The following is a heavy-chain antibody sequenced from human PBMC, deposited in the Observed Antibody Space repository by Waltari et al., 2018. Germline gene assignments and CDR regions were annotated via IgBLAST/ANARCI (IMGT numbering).Heavy chain of an antibody. D-gene: IGHD6-13*01. V-gene: IGHV5-51*01. CDR2: IYPGDSDT. CDR1: GYSFTSYW. CDR3: ARLFYSSSWYGGRYFDY. Sequence: EVQLVQSGAEVKKPGESLKISCKGSGYSFTSYWIGWVRQMPGKGLEWMGSIYPGDSDTRYSPSFQGQVTISADKSISTAYLQWSSLKASDTAMYYCARLFYSSSWYGGRYFDYWGQGTLVTVSS. J-gene: IGHJ4*02.